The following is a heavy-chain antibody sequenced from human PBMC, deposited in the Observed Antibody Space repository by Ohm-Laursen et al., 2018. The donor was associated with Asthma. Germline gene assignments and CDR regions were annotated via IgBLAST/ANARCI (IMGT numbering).Heavy chain of an antibody. D-gene: IGHD4-17*01. CDR2: ISYDGSNK. Sequence: SLRLSCAASGFTFSSYGMHWVRQAPGKGLEWVAVISYDGSNKYYADSVKGRFTISRDNSKNTLYLQMNSLRAEDTAVYYCARDASNWTTAYWYFDLWGRGTLVTVSS. CDR3: ARDASNWTTAYWYFDL. CDR1: GFTFSSYG. V-gene: IGHV3-30*03. J-gene: IGHJ2*01.